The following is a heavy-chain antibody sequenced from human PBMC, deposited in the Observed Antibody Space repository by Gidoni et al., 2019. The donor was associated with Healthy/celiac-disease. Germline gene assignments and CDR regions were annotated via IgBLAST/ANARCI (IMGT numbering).Heavy chain of an antibody. Sequence: EVQLLESGGGWGQPVGSLRLSGAAAGFTFSIYAMSWVRQAPGKGLEWVSAIRGSGGSTCYADSVKGRFTISRDHSKYTLYLQMNSLRAEDTAVYYCAKLDPNWGQGTLVTVSS. CDR1: GFTFSIYA. CDR2: IRGSGGST. CDR3: AKLDPN. V-gene: IGHV3-23*01. J-gene: IGHJ4*02.